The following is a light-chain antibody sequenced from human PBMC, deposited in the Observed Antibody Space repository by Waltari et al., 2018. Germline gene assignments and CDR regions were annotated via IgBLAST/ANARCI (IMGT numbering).Light chain of an antibody. Sequence: QSALTQPASVSGTPGQSITISCSGTTSDVGSYALVPWYHQHPGEAPNLLICEVFKRPPDTSSRFSGAKSGSTASLTISGLQPEDEADYYCCSYAGRGTYVFGSGTKVTVL. V-gene: IGLV2-23*02. CDR2: EVF. CDR3: CSYAGRGTYV. CDR1: TSDVGSYAL. J-gene: IGLJ1*01.